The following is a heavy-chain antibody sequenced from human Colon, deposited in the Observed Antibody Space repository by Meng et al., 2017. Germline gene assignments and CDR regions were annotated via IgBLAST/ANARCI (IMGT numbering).Heavy chain of an antibody. Sequence: LQGSGPVLVRPSETLSLTCTVSGGSVTITGYYWSWIRQSPGKGLEWIGYIYYTGTTNYNPSLKSRVTISVDTSKNQFSLKLSSVTPADTAVYFCARDNLLTSGSRFCFDYWGQGALVTVSS. D-gene: IGHD6-19*01. CDR2: IYYTGTT. CDR3: ARDNLLTSGSRFCFDY. V-gene: IGHV4-61*08. CDR1: GGSVTITGYY. J-gene: IGHJ4*02.